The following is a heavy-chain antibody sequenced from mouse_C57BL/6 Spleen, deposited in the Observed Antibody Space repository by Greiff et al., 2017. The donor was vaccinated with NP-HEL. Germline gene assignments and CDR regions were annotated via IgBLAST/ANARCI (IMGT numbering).Heavy chain of an antibody. V-gene: IGHV1-69*01. CDR2: IDPSDSYT. CDR3: ARSGNYAMDY. J-gene: IGHJ4*01. D-gene: IGHD3-2*02. CDR1: GYTFTSYW. Sequence: QVQLQQSGAELVMPGASVKLSCKASGYTFTSYWMHWVKQRPGQGLEWIGEIDPSDSYTNYNQKFKGKSTLTVDKSSSTAYMQLSSLTSEDSAVYYCARSGNYAMDYWGQGTPVTVSS.